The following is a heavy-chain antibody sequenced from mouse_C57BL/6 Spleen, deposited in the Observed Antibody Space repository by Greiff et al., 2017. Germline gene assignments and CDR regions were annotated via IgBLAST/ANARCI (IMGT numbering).Heavy chain of an antibody. CDR1: GFTFSDYY. Sequence: EVKLVESEGGLVQPGSSMKLSCTASGFTFSDYYMAWVRQVPEKGLEWVANINYDGSSTYYLDSLKSRFIISRDNAKNILYLQMSSLKSEDTATYYCERDSYSNYGDFDVWGTGTTVTVSS. V-gene: IGHV5-16*01. J-gene: IGHJ1*03. CDR2: INYDGSST. CDR3: ERDSYSNYGDFDV. D-gene: IGHD2-5*01.